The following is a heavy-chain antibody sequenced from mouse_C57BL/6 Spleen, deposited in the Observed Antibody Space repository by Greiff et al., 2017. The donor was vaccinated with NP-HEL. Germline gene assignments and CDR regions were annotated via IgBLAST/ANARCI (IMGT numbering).Heavy chain of an antibody. J-gene: IGHJ2*01. V-gene: IGHV1-19*01. D-gene: IGHD3-2*02. CDR1: GYTFTDYY. CDR2: INPYNGGT. CDR3: ARRGAQANFDY. Sequence: VQLQQSGPVLVKPGASVKMSCKASGYTFTDYYMNWVKQSHGKSLEWIGVINPYNGGTSYNQKFKGKATLTVDKSSSTAYMELNSLTSEDSAVYYCARRGAQANFDYWGQGTTLTVSS.